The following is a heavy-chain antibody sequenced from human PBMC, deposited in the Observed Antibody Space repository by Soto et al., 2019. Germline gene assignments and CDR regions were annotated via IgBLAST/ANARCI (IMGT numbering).Heavy chain of an antibody. J-gene: IGHJ6*02. CDR1: GYTFTRYG. Sequence: QVQLVQSGAEVKNPGASVKVSCKASGYTFTRYGIGWARQAPGQGLEWMGWINTYNGNTNYAQNVQDRVTLTTDTSTSTAYMELRSLRSNDTAIYYCAMVDVYVTPSPQDVWGQGTTVIVSS. V-gene: IGHV1-18*01. CDR2: INTYNGNT. CDR3: AMVDVYVTPSPQDV. D-gene: IGHD3-16*01.